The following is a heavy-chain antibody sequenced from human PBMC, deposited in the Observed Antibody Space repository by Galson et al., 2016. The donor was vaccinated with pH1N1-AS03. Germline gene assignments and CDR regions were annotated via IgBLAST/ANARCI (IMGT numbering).Heavy chain of an antibody. D-gene: IGHD4/OR15-4a*01. CDR2: ISASATDT. V-gene: IGHV3-23*01. Sequence: SLRLSCAASGFTFSTFSMSWARQTPGRGLEWVSSISASATDTYYADSVKGRFTISRDNSRDTLYLQMSNLRAEDTAVYYCARRSPWSPVPTFYFDYWGQET. CDR1: GFTFSTFS. J-gene: IGHJ4*02. CDR3: ARRSPWSPVPTFYFDY.